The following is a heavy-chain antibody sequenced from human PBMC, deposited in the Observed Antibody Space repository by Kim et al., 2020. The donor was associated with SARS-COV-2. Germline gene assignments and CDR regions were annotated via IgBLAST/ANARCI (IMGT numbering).Heavy chain of an antibody. CDR3: ARESYCSGGSCPLDY. D-gene: IGHD2-15*01. J-gene: IGHJ4*02. Sequence: QKLQGRVTMTTDTSTSTAYMELRSLRSDDTAVYYCARESYCSGGSCPLDYWGQGTLVTVSS. V-gene: IGHV1-18*01.